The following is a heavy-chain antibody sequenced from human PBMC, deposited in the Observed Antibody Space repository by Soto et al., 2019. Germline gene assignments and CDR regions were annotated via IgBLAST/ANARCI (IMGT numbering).Heavy chain of an antibody. V-gene: IGHV3-13*01. CDR3: AREVAGTGRYYNLDV. J-gene: IGHJ6*02. CDR1: RFTFSSYA. Sequence: GGSLRLSCAASRFTFSSYAMHWVRQPTGRGLEWVSAVDTSGGTYYPASVKGRFTISRENAKNSLYLQMNSLRAEDTAVYYCAREVAGTGRYYNLDVWGQGTTVTVSS. D-gene: IGHD6-13*01. CDR2: VDTSGGT.